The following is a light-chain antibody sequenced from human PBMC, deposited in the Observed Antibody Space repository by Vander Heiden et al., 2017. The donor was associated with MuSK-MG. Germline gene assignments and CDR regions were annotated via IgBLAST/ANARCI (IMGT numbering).Light chain of an antibody. V-gene: IGLV2-23*02. CDR3: FSDEGSGSSV. CDR1: SGGSYNL. CDR2: EVS. Sequence: QSALTQPASLSGSPGPPIPISCTGTSGGSYNLVSWYQYHPGKAHKLIIIEVSRRPIGVADRCAGSKSGYTTSLTISGHQTEDEGDYYGFSDEGSGSSVFGGGTRVTVL. J-gene: IGLJ3*02.